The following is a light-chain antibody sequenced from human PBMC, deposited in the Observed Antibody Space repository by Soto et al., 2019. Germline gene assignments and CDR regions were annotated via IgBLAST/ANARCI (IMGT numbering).Light chain of an antibody. CDR3: GAWDSSLSGGV. V-gene: IGLV1-51*02. J-gene: IGLJ2*01. Sequence: QAVVTQSPSVSAAPGQAVTISCSGSSSNIGINDVSWYQHLPGTAPKLLIYENNKRPSGIPDRFSGSKSGTSATLGITGLQTGDEADYYCGAWDSSLSGGVFGGGTKLTVL. CDR2: ENN. CDR1: SSNIGIND.